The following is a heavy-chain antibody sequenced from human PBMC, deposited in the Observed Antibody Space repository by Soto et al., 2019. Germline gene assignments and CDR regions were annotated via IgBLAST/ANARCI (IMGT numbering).Heavy chain of an antibody. Sequence: ASVKVSCKFSGYTFTSYGISWVRQAPGQGLEWMGWISAYNGNTNYAQKLQGRVTMTTDTSTSTAYMELRSLRSDDTAVYYCASSPPPDDFWSGGKEYDYWGQGPLVTVSS. V-gene: IGHV1-18*04. CDR1: GYTFTSYG. CDR2: ISAYNGNT. CDR3: ASSPPPDDFWSGGKEYDY. D-gene: IGHD3-3*01. J-gene: IGHJ4*02.